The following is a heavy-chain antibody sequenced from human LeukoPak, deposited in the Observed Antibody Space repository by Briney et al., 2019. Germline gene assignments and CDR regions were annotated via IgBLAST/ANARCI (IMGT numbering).Heavy chain of an antibody. CDR2: FDPEDGET. J-gene: IGHJ6*02. V-gene: IGHV1-24*01. Sequence: ASVKVSCKVSGYTLTELSMHWVRQAPGKGLEWMGGFDPEDGETIYAQKFQGRVTVTEDTSTDTAYMELSSLRSEDTAVYYCATDEGRITMVRGAPPLYYYGMDVWGQGTTVTVSS. CDR1: GYTLTELS. CDR3: ATDEGRITMVRGAPPLYYYGMDV. D-gene: IGHD3-10*01.